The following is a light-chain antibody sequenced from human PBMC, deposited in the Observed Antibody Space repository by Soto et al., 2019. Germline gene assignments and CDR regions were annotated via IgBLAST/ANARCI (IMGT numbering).Light chain of an antibody. CDR1: QSISSW. V-gene: IGKV1-5*03. CDR3: HQYNSYPYT. CDR2: KAS. J-gene: IGKJ2*01. Sequence: DIQMTQSPSTLSASVGDRVTITCRASQSISSWLAWYQQKPGKAPKLLIYKASSSESGVPSRFSGSGSGTEFTLTISSLQPDDFATYYCHQYNSYPYTFGQGTKLEIK.